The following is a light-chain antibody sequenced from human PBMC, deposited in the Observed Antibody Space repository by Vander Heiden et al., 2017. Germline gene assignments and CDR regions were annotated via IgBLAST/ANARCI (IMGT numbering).Light chain of an antibody. J-gene: IGKJ2*01. CDR3: QQYDNLPPDT. Sequence: DIQMTQSPSSLSASVGDRVTITCQASQDISNYLNWYQQKPGKAPKLLIYDASNLETEVPSRFSGSGSGTDFTFTISSLQPEDIATYYCQQYDNLPPDTFGQGTKLEIK. CDR2: DAS. CDR1: QDISNY. V-gene: IGKV1-33*01.